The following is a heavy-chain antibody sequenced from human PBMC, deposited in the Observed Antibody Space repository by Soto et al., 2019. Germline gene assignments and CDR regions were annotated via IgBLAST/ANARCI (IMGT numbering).Heavy chain of an antibody. CDR3: SRYDYVTLYYYGMDV. Sequence: GSLRLSCTASGFTFGDYAMSWFRQAPGKGLEWVGFIRSKAYGGTTEYAASVKGRFTIPRDDSKSIAYLQMNSLKTEDTAVYYCSRYDYVTLYYYGMDVWGQGTTVTVSS. D-gene: IGHD3-16*01. CDR2: IRSKAYGGTT. CDR1: GFTFGDYA. V-gene: IGHV3-49*03. J-gene: IGHJ6*02.